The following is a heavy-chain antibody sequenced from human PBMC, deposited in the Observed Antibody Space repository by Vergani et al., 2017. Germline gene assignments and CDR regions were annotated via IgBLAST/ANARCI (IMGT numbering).Heavy chain of an antibody. CDR1: GYTFTSYY. V-gene: IGHV1-46*01. Sequence: QVQLVQSGAEVKKPGASVKVSCKASGYTFTSYYMHWVRQAPGQGLEWMGIINPSGGSPSYAQKFQGRVTMTRDTSPSTVYLELSSLGSEDTAGYYCAGDSGGYGPLNDFDYWGQGTLVSVSS. J-gene: IGHJ4*02. D-gene: IGHD5-12*01. CDR2: INPSGGSP. CDR3: AGDSGGYGPLNDFDY.